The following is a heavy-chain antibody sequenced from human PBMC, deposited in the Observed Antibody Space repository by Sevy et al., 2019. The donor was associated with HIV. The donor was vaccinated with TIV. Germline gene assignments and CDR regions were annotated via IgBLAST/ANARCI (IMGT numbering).Heavy chain of an antibody. CDR3: ARVDANYDKGFDP. V-gene: IGHV3-48*03. J-gene: IGHJ5*02. D-gene: IGHD3-22*01. CDR2: LSSSGTTI. Sequence: GGSLRLSCEASGFTFSSYEMNWVRRAPGKGLEWVSFLSSSGTTIEYADSVKGRFTISRDNAKNSLYMQMNSLRAEDTAVYYSARVDANYDKGFDPWGQGTLVTVSS. CDR1: GFTFSSYE.